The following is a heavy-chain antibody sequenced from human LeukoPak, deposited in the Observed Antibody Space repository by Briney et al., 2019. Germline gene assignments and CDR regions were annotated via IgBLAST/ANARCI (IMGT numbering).Heavy chain of an antibody. D-gene: IGHD6-13*01. CDR2: ISGSGGRT. J-gene: IGHJ4*02. Sequence: PGGSLRLSCAACGVTFSRYGMSWVRQAPGKGLEWVSAISGSGGRTYYADSVKGRFTISRDNPKHTLYLQMNSLIAEDTALYYCARGSGSSWYFYFDYWGQGTLVTVSS. V-gene: IGHV3-23*01. CDR1: GVTFSRYG. CDR3: ARGSGSSWYFYFDY.